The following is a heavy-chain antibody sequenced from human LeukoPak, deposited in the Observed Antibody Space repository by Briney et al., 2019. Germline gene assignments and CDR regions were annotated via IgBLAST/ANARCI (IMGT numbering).Heavy chain of an antibody. D-gene: IGHD3-10*01. CDR2: INPSGGST. Sequence: ASVKVSCKASGYTFTSYYMHWVRQAPGQGLELMGIINPSGGSTSYAQKFQGRVTMTRDTSTSTVYMEPSSLRSEDTAVYYCARDHQYYYGSGSHTFDYWGQGTLVTVSS. V-gene: IGHV1-46*01. CDR3: ARDHQYYYGSGSHTFDY. J-gene: IGHJ4*02. CDR1: GYTFTSYY.